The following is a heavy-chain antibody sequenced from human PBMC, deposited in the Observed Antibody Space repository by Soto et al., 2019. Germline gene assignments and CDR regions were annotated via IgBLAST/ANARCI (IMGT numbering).Heavy chain of an antibody. CDR3: ARGAEYSSSPDYYYYYMDV. J-gene: IGHJ6*03. CDR1: GFTFSSYG. Sequence: GGSLRLSCAASGFTFSSYGMHWVRQAPGKGLEWVAVIWYDGSNKYYADSVKGRFTISRDNSKNTLYLQVNSLRAEDTAVYYCARGAEYSSSPDYYYYYMDVWGKGTTVTVSS. CDR2: IWYDGSNK. D-gene: IGHD6-6*01. V-gene: IGHV3-33*01.